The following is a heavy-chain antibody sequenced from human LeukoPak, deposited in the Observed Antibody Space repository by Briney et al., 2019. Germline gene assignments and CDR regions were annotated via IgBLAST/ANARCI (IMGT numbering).Heavy chain of an antibody. CDR2: ISYDGSNK. CDR3: ARDSGFSGTQRGEY. D-gene: IGHD3/OR15-3a*01. CDR1: GFTFSSYA. V-gene: IGHV3-30*04. J-gene: IGHJ4*02. Sequence: GGSLRLSCAASGFTFSSYAMHWVRQAPGKGLEWVAVISYDGSNKYYADSVKGRFTIPRDNSKNTLYLQMNSLRAEDTAVYYCARDSGFSGTQRGEYWGQGTLVTVSS.